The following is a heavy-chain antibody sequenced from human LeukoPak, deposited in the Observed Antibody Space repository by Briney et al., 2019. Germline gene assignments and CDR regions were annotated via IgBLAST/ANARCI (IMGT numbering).Heavy chain of an antibody. J-gene: IGHJ5*02. CDR2: INPNSGGT. D-gene: IGHD2-2*01. Sequence: ASVKVSCKAPGYTFTGYYMHWVRQAPGQGLEWMGWINPNSGGTNYAQKFQGRVTMTRDTSISTAYMELSRLRSDDTAVYYCARDWRGCSSTSCSARDWFDPWGQGTLVTVSS. CDR1: GYTFTGYY. CDR3: ARDWRGCSSTSCSARDWFDP. V-gene: IGHV1-2*02.